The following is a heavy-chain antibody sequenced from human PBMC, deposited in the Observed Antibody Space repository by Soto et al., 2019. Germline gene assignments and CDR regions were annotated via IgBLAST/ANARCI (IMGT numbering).Heavy chain of an antibody. CDR3: ARVSIVYFDY. CDR1: GGSISSTGYY. CDR2: IYYSGST. J-gene: IGHJ4*02. D-gene: IGHD1-26*01. Sequence: SETLSLTCTVSGGSISSTGYYWGWIRQPPGKGLEWIGSIYYSGSTSYNPSLQSRVTMSVDTSKNQLSLKVSSVTAADTAVYYCARVSIVYFDYWGQGILVTVSS. V-gene: IGHV4-39*01.